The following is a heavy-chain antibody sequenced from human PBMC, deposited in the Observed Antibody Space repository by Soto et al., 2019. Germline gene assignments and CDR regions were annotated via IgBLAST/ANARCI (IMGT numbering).Heavy chain of an antibody. CDR1: SGPTSSHN. D-gene: IGHD1-1*01. Sequence: QVQLQQSGPGLVKPSETLSLTCCVSSGPTSSHNWGWIRQTPGRGLEWIGYVYSTGGTNYNPSLNSRVTISADTSTNHISLTLTSVTAADTAVYYCVRQGIGNLHGLVDVWGQGTTVRVSS. CDR3: VRQGIGNLHGLVDV. J-gene: IGHJ6*02. V-gene: IGHV4-59*08. CDR2: VYSTGGT.